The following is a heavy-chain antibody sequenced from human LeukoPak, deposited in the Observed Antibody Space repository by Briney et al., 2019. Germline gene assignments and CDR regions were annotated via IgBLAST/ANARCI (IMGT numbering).Heavy chain of an antibody. D-gene: IGHD3-9*01. CDR2: IKTDGSIA. CDR1: GFSFSFYW. V-gene: IGHV3-74*01. Sequence: PGGSLRLSCAASGFSFSFYWMHWVRQAPGKGPVWVSRIKTDGSIADYADSVKGRFTISRDNAKNTLYLQMNSLRAEDTAVYYCAKDSGVLRHFDWLSYFDYWGQGTLVTVSS. J-gene: IGHJ4*02. CDR3: AKDSGVLRHFDWLSYFDY.